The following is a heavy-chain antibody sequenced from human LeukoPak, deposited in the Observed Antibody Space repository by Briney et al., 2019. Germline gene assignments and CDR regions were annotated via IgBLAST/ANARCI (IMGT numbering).Heavy chain of an antibody. V-gene: IGHV1-2*02. CDR1: GYIFTGYY. D-gene: IGHD3-22*01. J-gene: IGHJ4*02. Sequence: ASVKVSCKASGYIFTGYYMHWVRQAPGQGLEWMGWINPNSGGTNYAQKFQGRVTMTRDTSISTAYKELSRLRSDDTAVYYCARSYDSSGYSDYWGQGTLVTVSS. CDR2: INPNSGGT. CDR3: ARSYDSSGYSDY.